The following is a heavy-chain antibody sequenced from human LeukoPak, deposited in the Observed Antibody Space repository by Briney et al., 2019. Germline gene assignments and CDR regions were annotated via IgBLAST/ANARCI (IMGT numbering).Heavy chain of an antibody. CDR3: ARFRASRWLQFAYFDY. Sequence: SGGSLRLSCVASRFTFSNYWMTWVRQPPGKGLEWIGEINHSGSTNYNPSLKSRVTISVDTSKNQFSLKLSSVTAADTAVYYCARFRASRWLQFAYFDYWGQGTLVTVSS. V-gene: IGHV4-34*01. CDR2: INHSGST. J-gene: IGHJ4*02. CDR1: RFTFSNYW. D-gene: IGHD5-24*01.